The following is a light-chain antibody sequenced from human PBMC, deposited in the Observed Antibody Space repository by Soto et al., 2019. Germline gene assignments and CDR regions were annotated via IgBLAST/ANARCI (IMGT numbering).Light chain of an antibody. CDR2: DAS. CDR1: QSVSTN. J-gene: IGKJ2*01. Sequence: EIVMTQSPVTLSVSPGERAILSCRASQSVSTNLAWYQQKLGQPPRLLIYDASTRATGIPARFSGSGSGTEFALSISSLQSEDFATYYCQQYDGWPPGYTFRQGTKLESK. CDR3: QQYDGWPPGYT. V-gene: IGKV3-15*01.